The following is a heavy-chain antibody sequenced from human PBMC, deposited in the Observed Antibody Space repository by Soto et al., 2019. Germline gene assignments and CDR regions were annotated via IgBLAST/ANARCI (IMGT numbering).Heavy chain of an antibody. D-gene: IGHD3-3*01. CDR1: GGSFSGYY. CDR3: AREYYDFWSGYYTGYYGMDV. V-gene: IGHV4-34*01. CDR2: INHSGST. Sequence: PSETLSLTCAVYGGSFSGYYWSWIRQPPGKGLEWIGEINHSGSTNYNPSLKSRVTISVDTSKNQFSLKLSSVTAAGTAVYYCAREYYDFWSGYYTGYYGMDVWGQGTTVTVSS. J-gene: IGHJ6*02.